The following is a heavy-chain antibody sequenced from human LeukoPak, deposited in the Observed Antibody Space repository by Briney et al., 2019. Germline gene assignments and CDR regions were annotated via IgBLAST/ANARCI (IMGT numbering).Heavy chain of an antibody. Sequence: GGSLRLSCEASGFTFGSFAMYWVRQAPGKGLDWIAGIFGSGGSPHYADSVKGRFIISRDNSKNTVYLQINSLRAEDTAVYYCGKTTAGYSSGQKPAWPVDYWGQGTLVTVSS. CDR2: IFGSGGSP. J-gene: IGHJ4*02. D-gene: IGHD5-18*01. V-gene: IGHV3-23*01. CDR3: GKTTAGYSSGQKPAWPVDY. CDR1: GFTFGSFA.